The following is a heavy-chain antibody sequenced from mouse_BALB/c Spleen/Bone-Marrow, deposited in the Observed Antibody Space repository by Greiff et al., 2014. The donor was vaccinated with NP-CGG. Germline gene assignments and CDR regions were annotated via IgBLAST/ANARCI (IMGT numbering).Heavy chain of an antibody. D-gene: IGHD2-1*01. CDR2: IDPENGDT. J-gene: IGHJ4*01. CDR1: GFNIKDYY. V-gene: IGHV14-4*02. Sequence: VQLQQSGAELVGSGASVKLSCTASGFNIKDYYMHWVKQRPEQGLEWIGWIDPENGDTEYAPKFQGKATMTADTSSNTAYLQPSSLTSEDTAVYYCNGNYYAMDYWGQGTSVTVSS. CDR3: NGNYYAMDY.